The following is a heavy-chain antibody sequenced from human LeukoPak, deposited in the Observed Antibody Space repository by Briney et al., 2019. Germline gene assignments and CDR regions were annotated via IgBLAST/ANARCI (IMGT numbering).Heavy chain of an antibody. Sequence: GGSLRLSCAASGFTFSSYEMNWVRQAPGKGLEWVSYISSSGSTIYYADSVKGRFTISRDNAKNSLYLQMNSLRAEDTAVYYCARDRDCSGGSCYYFDYWDQGTLVTVSS. J-gene: IGHJ4*02. D-gene: IGHD2-15*01. V-gene: IGHV3-48*03. CDR3: ARDRDCSGGSCYYFDY. CDR2: ISSSGSTI. CDR1: GFTFSSYE.